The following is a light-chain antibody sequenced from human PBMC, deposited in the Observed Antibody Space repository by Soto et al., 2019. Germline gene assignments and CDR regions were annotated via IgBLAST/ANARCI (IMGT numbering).Light chain of an antibody. CDR2: WAS. J-gene: IGKJ1*01. V-gene: IGKV4-1*01. CDR1: QSIFYSSNNKNY. CDR3: QQYYSAPTWT. Sequence: DIVMTQSPDSLAESLGERATINCKSSQSIFYSSNNKNYLAWFQQKPGQPPKLLIYWASTRESGVPDRFSGSGSGTDFTLTISGLQAEDVAVYYCQQYYSAPTWTFGQGTKVEIK.